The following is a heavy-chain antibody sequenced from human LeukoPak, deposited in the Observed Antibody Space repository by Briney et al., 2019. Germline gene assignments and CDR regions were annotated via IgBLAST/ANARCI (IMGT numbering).Heavy chain of an antibody. Sequence: ASVKVSCKASGYTFTSYYMHWVRQAPGQGLEWMGIINPSGGSTSYAQKFQGRVTMTRDMSTSTVYMELSSLRSEDTAVYYCARPRIAAAEGPPRDEYYFDYWGQGTLVTVSS. J-gene: IGHJ4*02. D-gene: IGHD6-13*01. CDR1: GYTFTSYY. CDR3: ARPRIAAAEGPPRDEYYFDY. V-gene: IGHV1-46*01. CDR2: INPSGGST.